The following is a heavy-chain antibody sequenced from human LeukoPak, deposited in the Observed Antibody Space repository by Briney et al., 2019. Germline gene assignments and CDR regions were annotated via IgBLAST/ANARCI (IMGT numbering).Heavy chain of an antibody. CDR2: IYYSGKT. J-gene: IGHJ6*03. CDR1: GGSISSRSYY. Sequence: SETLSLTCTVSGGSISSRSYYWGWIRQPPGKGLEWIVSIYYSGKTFYNPSRESRVTISVDTSRNQFSLNLISVTAADTAVYYCSRHQQGFCSGGSCSSDYYYMDVWGKGTTVTVSS. CDR3: SRHQQGFCSGGSCSSDYYYMDV. D-gene: IGHD2-15*01. V-gene: IGHV4-39*01.